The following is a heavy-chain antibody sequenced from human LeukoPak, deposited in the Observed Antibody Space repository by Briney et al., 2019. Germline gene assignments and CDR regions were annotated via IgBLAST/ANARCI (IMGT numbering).Heavy chain of an antibody. Sequence: SVKVSCKASGGIFNDYSISWVRQAPGQGLEWMGRIIPILNVPNYAQKFEGRVTITADKSTNTAYVELSSLKSEDTAVYFCARDRPRARYFDYWGQGTLVTVSS. D-gene: IGHD2-15*01. J-gene: IGHJ4*02. CDR3: ARDRPRARYFDY. CDR2: IIPILNVP. CDR1: GGIFNDYS. V-gene: IGHV1-69*04.